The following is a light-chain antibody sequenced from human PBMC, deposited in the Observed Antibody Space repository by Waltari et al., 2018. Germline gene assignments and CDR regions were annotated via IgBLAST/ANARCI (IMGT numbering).Light chain of an antibody. V-gene: IGLV2-8*01. Sequence: QSALTQPPSASGSPGQSVTISCTGTSSDVGGYNFVSWYQQHTGKAPKLMISDVNKRPSWVPDRFSGSKSGDTASLTVSGLQAEDEADYYCSSYAGSNTYVFGTGTRVTVL. CDR2: DVN. CDR3: SSYAGSNTYV. J-gene: IGLJ1*01. CDR1: SSDVGGYNF.